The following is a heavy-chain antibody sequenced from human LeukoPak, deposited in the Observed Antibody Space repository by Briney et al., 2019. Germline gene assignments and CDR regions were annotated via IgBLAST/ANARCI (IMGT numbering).Heavy chain of an antibody. V-gene: IGHV3-23*01. Sequence: PGGSLRLSCAACGFTFSSYAMKWVRQAPGKGLEWVSAISGGGESTYYADSVKGRFTISRDNSKNTLYLQMNSLRAEDTAVYYCAKGEGGYRSSTRCSTFFDYWGQGTLVTVSS. CDR3: AKGEGGYRSSTRCSTFFDY. J-gene: IGHJ4*02. D-gene: IGHD2-2*01. CDR2: ISGGGEST. CDR1: GFTFSSYA.